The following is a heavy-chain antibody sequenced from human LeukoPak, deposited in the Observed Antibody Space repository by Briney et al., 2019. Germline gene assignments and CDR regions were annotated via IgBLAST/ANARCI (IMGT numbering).Heavy chain of an antibody. D-gene: IGHD4-17*01. J-gene: IGHJ4*02. CDR2: IYYSGST. V-gene: IGHV4-30-4*01. CDR1: GGSISSGDYY. CDR3: AREDLKDYGDSYY. Sequence: PSETLSLTCTVSGGSISSGDYYWSWIRQPPGKGLEWIGYIYYSGSTYYNPSLKSRVTISVDTSKNQFSLKLSSVTAADTAVYYCAREDLKDYGDSYYWGQGTLVTVSS.